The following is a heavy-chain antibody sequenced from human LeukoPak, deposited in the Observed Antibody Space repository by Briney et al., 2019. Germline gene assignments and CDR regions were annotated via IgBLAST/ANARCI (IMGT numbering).Heavy chain of an antibody. CDR3: ARVVDSSGYYGGSYYFDY. CDR1: GYTFTSYD. D-gene: IGHD3-22*01. J-gene: IGHJ4*02. CDR2: VNPNSGNT. V-gene: IGHV1-8*03. Sequence: ASVKVSCKASGYTFTSYDINWVRQATGQGLEWMGWVNPNSGNTGYAQKFQGRVTITRNTSISTAYMELSSLRSEDTAVYYCARVVDSSGYYGGSYYFDYWGQGTLVTVSS.